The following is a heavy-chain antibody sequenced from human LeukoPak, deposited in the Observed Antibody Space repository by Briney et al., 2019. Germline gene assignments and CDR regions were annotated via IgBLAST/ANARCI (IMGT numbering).Heavy chain of an antibody. J-gene: IGHJ4*02. CDR3: AKDLGKVGATY. V-gene: IGHV3-23*01. D-gene: IGHD1-26*01. CDR1: GFTFSSYA. Sequence: GGSLRLSCAASGFTFSSYAMSWVRQAPGKGLEWVSAISGSGGSTYYADSVKGRFTISRDNSKTTLYLQMNRLRAEDTAVYYCAKDLGKVGATYWGQGTLVTVSS. CDR2: ISGSGGST.